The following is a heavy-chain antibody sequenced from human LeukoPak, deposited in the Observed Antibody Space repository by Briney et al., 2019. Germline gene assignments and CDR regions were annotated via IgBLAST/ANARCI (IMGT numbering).Heavy chain of an antibody. Sequence: ASVKVSCKASGYTFTSYYMHWVRQAPGQGLEWMGIINPSGGSTSYAQKFQGRVTMTRDTSTSTVYMELSSLRSEDTAVYYCARCPYCSSTSCYSYFQHWGQGTLVTVSS. V-gene: IGHV1-46*03. D-gene: IGHD2-2*01. CDR2: INPSGGST. CDR1: GYTFTSYY. J-gene: IGHJ1*01. CDR3: ARCPYCSSTSCYSYFQH.